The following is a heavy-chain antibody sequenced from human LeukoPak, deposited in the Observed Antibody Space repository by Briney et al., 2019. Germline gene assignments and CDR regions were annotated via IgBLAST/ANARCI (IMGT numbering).Heavy chain of an antibody. CDR1: GGSISSYY. J-gene: IGHJ5*01. V-gene: IGHV4-59*08. D-gene: IGHD5-24*01. Sequence: SETLSLTCTVSGGSISSYYWSWIRQPPGKGLEWIGYIYHSGSTNYNPSLKSRVTISVDTSKNQFSLKLSSVTAADTAVYYCARHSERWVFDSWGQGTLVTVSS. CDR2: IYHSGST. CDR3: ARHSERWVFDS.